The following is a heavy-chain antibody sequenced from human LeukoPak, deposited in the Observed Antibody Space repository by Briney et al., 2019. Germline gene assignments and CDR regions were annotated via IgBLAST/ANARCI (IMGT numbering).Heavy chain of an antibody. CDR1: GFTFSSYW. D-gene: IGHD2-15*01. J-gene: IGHJ4*02. Sequence: GGSLRLSCAASGFTFSSYWMHWVHQAPGKGLVWVSRINSDGSSTSYADSVKGRFTISRDNAKNTLYLQMNSLRAEDTAVYYCARVLVRCSGGSCYPANFDYWGQGTLVTVSS. CDR3: ARVLVRCSGGSCYPANFDY. CDR2: INSDGSST. V-gene: IGHV3-74*01.